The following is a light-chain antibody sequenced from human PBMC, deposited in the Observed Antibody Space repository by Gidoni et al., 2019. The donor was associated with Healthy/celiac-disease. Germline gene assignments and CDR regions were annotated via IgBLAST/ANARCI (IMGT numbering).Light chain of an antibody. J-gene: IGKJ1*01. CDR1: QSISSY. CDR2: AAS. V-gene: IGKV1-39*01. Sequence: IQMTQSPSSLSASVGDRVTITCRASQSISSYLNWYQQKPGKAPKLLIYAASSLQRGVPSRFSGSGTGKDFTLNNSSLQPEDFANYYCQQRYSTPRTFGQGTKVEIK. CDR3: QQRYSTPRT.